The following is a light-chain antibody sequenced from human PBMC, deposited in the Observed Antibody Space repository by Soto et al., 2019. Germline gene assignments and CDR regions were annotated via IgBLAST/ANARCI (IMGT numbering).Light chain of an antibody. CDR3: QQYGGSFRV. J-gene: IGKJ3*01. Sequence: EMALTQSPATLSVSPGERATLSCRASQSVSSNLAWYQQKPGQAPRLLMYGASSRATGIPDRFSGSGSGTDFTLTISRLEPEDFAVYYCQQYGGSFRVFGPGTKVDIK. V-gene: IGKV3-20*01. CDR1: QSVSSN. CDR2: GAS.